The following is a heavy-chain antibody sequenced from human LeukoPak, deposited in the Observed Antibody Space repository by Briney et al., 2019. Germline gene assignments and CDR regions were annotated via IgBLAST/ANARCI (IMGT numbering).Heavy chain of an antibody. D-gene: IGHD3-10*01. CDR2: INHSGST. Sequence: PSETLSLTCAVYGGSFSGYYWSWIRQPPGKGLEWIGEINHSGSTNYNPSLKSRVTISVDTSKNQFSLKLSSVTAADTAVYYCARDISMVRGLWGQGTLVTVSS. CDR1: GGSFSGYY. CDR3: ARDISMVRGL. V-gene: IGHV4-34*01. J-gene: IGHJ4*02.